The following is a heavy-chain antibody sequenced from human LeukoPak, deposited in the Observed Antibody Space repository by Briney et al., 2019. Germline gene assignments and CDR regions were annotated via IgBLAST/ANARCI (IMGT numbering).Heavy chain of an antibody. V-gene: IGHV3-7*01. D-gene: IGHD1-26*01. CDR3: ARTDSGNLGYFDY. J-gene: IGHJ4*02. CDR2: INQDGSVE. CDR1: GCTFSSNW. Sequence: GGSLRLSCAASGCTFSSNWMSWVRQAPGKRLEWVANINQDGSVEHYVDSVKGRFTISRDNAKNSLYLQMNSLRAEDTAVYYCARTDSGNLGYFDYWGQGTLVSVSS.